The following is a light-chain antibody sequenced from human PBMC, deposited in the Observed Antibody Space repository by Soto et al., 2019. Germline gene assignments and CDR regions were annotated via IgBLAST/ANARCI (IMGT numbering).Light chain of an antibody. CDR2: SNN. Sequence: QSVLTQPPSASGTPGQRVTISCSGSSSNIGSNTVNWYQQLPGTAPKLLIYSNNKRPSGVPDRFSGSKSGTSAALAISGLQSEDEADYYCAAWDDSLNVVVLGGGTKLTVL. V-gene: IGLV1-44*01. CDR1: SSNIGSNT. CDR3: AAWDDSLNVVV. J-gene: IGLJ2*01.